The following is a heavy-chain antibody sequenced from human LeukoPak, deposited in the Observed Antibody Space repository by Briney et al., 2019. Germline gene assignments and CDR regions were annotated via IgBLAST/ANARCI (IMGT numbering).Heavy chain of an antibody. J-gene: IGHJ4*02. V-gene: IGHV3-49*03. Sequence: GGSPRLSCTASGFTFGDDGWSWFRQAPGKGLEWICFIRKKGYGETTDYAASVRGRFTISRDDAKSIAYLQMNSLETEDTALYYCSRGLHDYGDSNYYFDQWGRGTLVTVSS. D-gene: IGHD4-17*01. CDR2: IRKKGYGETT. CDR1: GFTFGDDG. CDR3: SRGLHDYGDSNYYFDQ.